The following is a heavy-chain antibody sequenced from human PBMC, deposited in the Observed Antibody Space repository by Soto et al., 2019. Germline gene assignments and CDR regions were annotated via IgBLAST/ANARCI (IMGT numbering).Heavy chain of an antibody. CDR2: ISYDGSNK. V-gene: IGHV3-30*18. CDR3: AKDSRGWYKEIAAAGTLI. CDR1: GFTFSSYG. Sequence: GGSLRLSCAASGFTFSSYGMHWVRQAPGKGLEWVAVISYDGSNKYYADSVKGRFTISRDNSKNTLYLQMNSLRAEDTAVYYCAKDSRGWYKEIAAAGTLIWGQGTMVTVSS. D-gene: IGHD6-13*01. J-gene: IGHJ3*02.